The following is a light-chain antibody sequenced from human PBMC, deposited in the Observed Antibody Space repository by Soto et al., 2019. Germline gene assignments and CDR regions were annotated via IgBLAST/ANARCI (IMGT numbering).Light chain of an antibody. Sequence: QSALTHPASVSGSPGQSITISCTGTSGDVGNYNLVSWYQQHPGKAPKLMIYEVNKWPSGVSNRFSGSKSGNTASLTISGLQAEDEADYYCCSYVGSSTSYVFGTGTKVTVL. CDR1: SGDVGNYNL. CDR3: CSYVGSSTSYV. J-gene: IGLJ1*01. V-gene: IGLV2-23*02. CDR2: EVN.